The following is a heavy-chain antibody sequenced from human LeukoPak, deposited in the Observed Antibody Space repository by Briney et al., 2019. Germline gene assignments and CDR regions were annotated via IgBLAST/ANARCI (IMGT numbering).Heavy chain of an antibody. J-gene: IGHJ5*02. CDR3: ARGRKRGRIAVAANWLDP. V-gene: IGHV1-8*01. CDR2: MNPNSGNT. Sequence: ASVKVSCKASGYTFTSYDINRVRQATGQGLEWMGWMNPNSGNTGYAQKFQGRVTMTRNTSISTAYMELSSLRSEDTAVYYCARGRKRGRIAVAANWLDPWGQGTLVTVSS. D-gene: IGHD6-19*01. CDR1: GYTFTSYD.